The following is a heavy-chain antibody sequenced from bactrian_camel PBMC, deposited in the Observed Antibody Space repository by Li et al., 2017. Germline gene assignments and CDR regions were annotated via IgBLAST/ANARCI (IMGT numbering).Heavy chain of an antibody. D-gene: IGHD1*01. Sequence: VQLVESGGGSVQAGGSLRLACVASGDTVRPNYIAWFRQGPGKGRVGIAVIGRGGVARYPGSVQGRFTISQDNAVNTVYLEVNSLKPEDTAMYYCAARRFSCGLGNSEFWTSWGQGTQVTVS. CDR1: GDTVRPNY. CDR2: IGRGGVA. J-gene: IGHJ6*01. V-gene: IGHV3S53*01. CDR3: AARRFSCGLGNSEFWTS.